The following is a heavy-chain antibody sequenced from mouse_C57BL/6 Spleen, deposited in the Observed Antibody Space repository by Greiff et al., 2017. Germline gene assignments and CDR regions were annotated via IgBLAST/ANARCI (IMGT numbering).Heavy chain of an antibody. V-gene: IGHV5-17*01. CDR2: ISSGSSTI. D-gene: IGHD4-1*02. J-gene: IGHJ1*03. Sequence: EVMLVESGGGLVKPGGSLKLSCAASGFTFSDYGMHWVRQAPEKGLEWVAYISSGSSTIYYADTVKGRFTISRDNAKNTLFLQMTSLRSEDTAMYYCAQLGRYWYFDVWGTGTTVTVSS. CDR1: GFTFSDYG. CDR3: AQLGRYWYFDV.